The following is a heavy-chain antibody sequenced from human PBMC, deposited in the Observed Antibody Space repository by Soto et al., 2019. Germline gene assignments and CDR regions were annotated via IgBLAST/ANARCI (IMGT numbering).Heavy chain of an antibody. CDR3: TRESFIVVVPAAILLSPYYYYSVLV. V-gene: IGHV3-49*03. D-gene: IGHD2-2*01. CDR2: IRSKAYGGTT. J-gene: IGHJ6*03. Sequence: HPGGSLRLSCTASGFTFGDYAMSWFRQAPGKGLEWVGFIRSKAYGGTTEYAASVKGRFTISRDDSKSIAYLQMNSLKTEDTAVYYCTRESFIVVVPAAILLSPYYYYSVLVWCKAPPVTDSS. CDR1: GFTFGDYA.